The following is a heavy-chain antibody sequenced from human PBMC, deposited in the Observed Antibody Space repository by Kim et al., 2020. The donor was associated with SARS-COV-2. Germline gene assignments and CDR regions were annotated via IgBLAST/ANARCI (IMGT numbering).Heavy chain of an antibody. D-gene: IGHD3-22*01. J-gene: IGHJ3*02. CDR2: IIPIFGTA. Sequence: SVKVSCKASGGTFSSYAISWVRQAPGQGLEWMGGIIPIFGTANYAQKFQGRVTITADESTSTAYMELSSLRSEDTAVYYCARQNRPQITDSSGYSDDAFDIWGQGTMVTVSS. V-gene: IGHV1-69*13. CDR3: ARQNRPQITDSSGYSDDAFDI. CDR1: GGTFSSYA.